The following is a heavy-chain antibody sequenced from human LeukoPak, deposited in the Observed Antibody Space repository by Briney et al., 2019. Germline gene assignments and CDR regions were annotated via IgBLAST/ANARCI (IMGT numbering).Heavy chain of an antibody. V-gene: IGHV1-69*04. Sequence: SVKVSCMASGGTFSSYAISWVRQAPGQGLEWMGGIIPILDITNYAQKFQGRVTITADKSTSTAYMELSSLRSEDTAVYYCARRNDYGDYESAFVIWGQGTMVTVSS. CDR2: IIPILDIT. CDR3: ARRNDYGDYESAFVI. CDR1: GGTFSSYA. J-gene: IGHJ3*02. D-gene: IGHD4-17*01.